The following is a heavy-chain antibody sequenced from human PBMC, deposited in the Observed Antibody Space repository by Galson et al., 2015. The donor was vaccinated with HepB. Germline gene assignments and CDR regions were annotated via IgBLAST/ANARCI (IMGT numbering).Heavy chain of an antibody. Sequence: SLRLSCAASGFIFSNYAMTWIRQAPGKGLGWVSTIGDRGGNTYHADSVKGRFTISRDNSKNTLFLQMNSLRDEDTAVYYCARGSFRNKLDYFQHWGQGTLVTVSS. V-gene: IGHV3-23*01. J-gene: IGHJ1*01. CDR3: ARGSFRNKLDYFQH. CDR1: GFIFSNYA. D-gene: IGHD6-13*01. CDR2: IGDRGGNT.